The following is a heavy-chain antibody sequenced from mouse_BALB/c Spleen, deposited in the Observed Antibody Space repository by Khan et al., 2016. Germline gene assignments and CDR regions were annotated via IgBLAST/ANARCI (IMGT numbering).Heavy chain of an antibody. CDR3: TREGYYPY. CDR2: IDPANVNT. CDR1: GFNIKDTY. J-gene: IGHJ2*01. Sequence: VQLKQSGAELVKPGASVKLSCTASGFNIKDTYMHWVKQRHEQGLEWIGRIDPANVNTKYDPKFQGKATITADTSSNTAYLQLSSLTSEDTAVYYCTREGYYPYWGQGTTLTVSS. V-gene: IGHV14-3*02. D-gene: IGHD2-3*01.